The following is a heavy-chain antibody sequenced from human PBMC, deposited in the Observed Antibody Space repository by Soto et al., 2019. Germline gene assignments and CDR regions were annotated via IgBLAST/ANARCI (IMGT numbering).Heavy chain of an antibody. V-gene: IGHV3-30-3*01. Sequence: PGGSLRLSCAASGFTFNNYAMNWVRQAPGKGPECVSTISFDGTNDYYTDSVKGRFTISRDNYKNMLFLQMNSLRTEDTGVYYCAARGYSRGRRTYQYYGMDVWGQGTTVTVSS. CDR1: GFTFNNYA. D-gene: IGHD2-2*03. CDR2: ISFDGTND. J-gene: IGHJ6*02. CDR3: AARGYSRGRRTYQYYGMDV.